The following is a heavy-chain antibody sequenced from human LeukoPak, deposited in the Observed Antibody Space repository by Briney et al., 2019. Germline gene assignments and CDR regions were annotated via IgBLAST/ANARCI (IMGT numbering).Heavy chain of an antibody. Sequence: SEALSLTCTVSGYSISSGYYWGWIRQPPGKGLEWIGSIYHSGSTYYNPSLKSRVTISVDTSKNQFSLKLSSVTAADTAVYYCARDPLHYYDILTGYDPYAFDIWGQGTMVTVSS. CDR2: IYHSGST. J-gene: IGHJ3*02. V-gene: IGHV4-38-2*02. CDR1: GYSISSGYY. D-gene: IGHD3-9*01. CDR3: ARDPLHYYDILTGYDPYAFDI.